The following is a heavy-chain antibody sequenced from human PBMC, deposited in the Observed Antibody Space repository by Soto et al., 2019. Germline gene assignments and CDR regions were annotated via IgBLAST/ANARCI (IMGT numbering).Heavy chain of an antibody. J-gene: IGHJ5*02. V-gene: IGHV4-30-4*01. CDR1: GGSISSGYYY. CDR2: IYYSGST. Sequence: SETLSLTCTVSGGSISSGYYYWSWIRQPPGKGLEWIGYIYYSGSTYCNPSLKSRVTISVDTSKNQFSLQLNSVTPEDTAVYYCARGLSSGRNNWFDPWGQGTLVTVSS. D-gene: IGHD6-19*01. CDR3: ARGLSSGRNNWFDP.